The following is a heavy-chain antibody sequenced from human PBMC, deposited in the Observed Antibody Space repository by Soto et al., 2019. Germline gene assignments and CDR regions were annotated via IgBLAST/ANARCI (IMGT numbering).Heavy chain of an antibody. CDR3: ARDHAGDSSAYYYDY. V-gene: IGHV4-30-4*01. J-gene: IGHJ4*02. D-gene: IGHD3-22*01. CDR1: GASISNGDYY. CDR2: IYYRGST. Sequence: SETLSLTCTVSGASISNGDYYWSWIRQPPGKGLEWIGYIYYRGSTYYNPSLKSRVTISVDTSKDQFSLKLSSVTAADTAVYYCARDHAGDSSAYYYDYWGQGTLVTAPQ.